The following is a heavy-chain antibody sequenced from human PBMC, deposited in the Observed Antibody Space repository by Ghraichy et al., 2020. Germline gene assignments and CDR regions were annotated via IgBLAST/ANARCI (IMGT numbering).Heavy chain of an antibody. D-gene: IGHD1-26*01. CDR3: ARGEWELLSAFDI. Sequence: SETLSLTCTVSGGSISSYYWSWIRQPPGKGLEWIGYIYYSGSTNYNPSLKSRVTISVDTSKNQFSLKLSSVTAADTAVYYCARGEWELLSAFDIWGQGTMVTVSS. CDR2: IYYSGST. J-gene: IGHJ3*02. V-gene: IGHV4-59*01. CDR1: GGSISSYY.